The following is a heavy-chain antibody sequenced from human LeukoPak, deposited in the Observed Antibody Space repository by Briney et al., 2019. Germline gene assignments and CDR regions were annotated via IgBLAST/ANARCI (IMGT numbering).Heavy chain of an antibody. CDR3: ARLVGYCSSTSCYTGHYYYYMDV. J-gene: IGHJ6*03. V-gene: IGHV1-69*05. CDR2: IIPIFGTA. D-gene: IGHD2-2*02. CDR1: GGIFSSYA. Sequence: SVKVSCKASGGIFSSYAISWVRQAPVQGLEWMGGIIPIFGTANYAQKFQGRVTINTDESTSTAYMELSSLRSEDTAVYYCARLVGYCSSTSCYTGHYYYYMDVWGKGTTVTVSS.